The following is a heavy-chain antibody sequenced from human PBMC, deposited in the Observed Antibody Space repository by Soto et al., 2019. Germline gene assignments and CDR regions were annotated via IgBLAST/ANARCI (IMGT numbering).Heavy chain of an antibody. CDR3: ARDIAGVGYDFWSGSIDAGWYYYGMDV. V-gene: IGHV3-74*01. D-gene: IGHD3-3*01. Sequence: GGSLRLSXAASGFTFSSYWMHWVRQAPGKGLVWVSRINSDGSSTSYADSVKGRFTISRDNAKNTLYLQMNSLRAEDTAVYYCARDIAGVGYDFWSGSIDAGWYYYGMDVWGQGTTVTVSS. J-gene: IGHJ6*02. CDR1: GFTFSSYW. CDR2: INSDGSST.